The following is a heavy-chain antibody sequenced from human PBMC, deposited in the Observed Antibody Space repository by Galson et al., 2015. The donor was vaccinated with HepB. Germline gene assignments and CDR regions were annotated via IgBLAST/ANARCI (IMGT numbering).Heavy chain of an antibody. J-gene: IGHJ4*02. CDR1: GFNFGGSA. CDR2: IRTKANNYAT. Sequence: SLRLSCAASGFNFGGSAIRWVRQASGKGPEWVGRIRTKANNYATSYVPSLEGRFTISRDDSKNMAYLHMKSLKADDTAVYYCTRLGDFSGYSSRWGQGTQVTVSS. CDR3: TRLGDFSGYSSR. D-gene: IGHD5-12*01. V-gene: IGHV3-73*01.